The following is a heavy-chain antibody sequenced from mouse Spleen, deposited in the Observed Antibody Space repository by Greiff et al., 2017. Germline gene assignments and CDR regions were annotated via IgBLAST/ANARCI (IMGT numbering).Heavy chain of an antibody. CDR3: ARDYDYGLWYFDV. CDR1: GFTFSDYY. J-gene: IGHJ1*03. Sequence: EVMLVESEGGLVQPGSSMKLSCTASGFTFSDYYMAWVRQVPEKGLEWVANINYDGSSTYYLDSLKSRFIISRDNAKNILYLQMSSLKSEDTATYYCARDYDYGLWYFDVWGTGTTVTVSS. D-gene: IGHD2-4*01. V-gene: IGHV5-16*01. CDR2: INYDGSST.